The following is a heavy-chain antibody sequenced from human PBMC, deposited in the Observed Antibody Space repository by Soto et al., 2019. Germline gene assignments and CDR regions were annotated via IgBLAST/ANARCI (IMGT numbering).Heavy chain of an antibody. CDR3: ASLWYGASSTSSDAFDI. V-gene: IGHV1-46*03. CDR2: INPSGGST. J-gene: IGHJ3*02. CDR1: GYTFTSYY. D-gene: IGHD2-2*01. Sequence: ASVKVSCKASGYTFTSYYMHWVRQAPGQGLEWMGIINPSGGSTSYAQKFQGRVTMTRDTSTSTVYMELSSLRSEDTAVYYCASLWYGASSTSSDAFDIWGQGTMVTVSS.